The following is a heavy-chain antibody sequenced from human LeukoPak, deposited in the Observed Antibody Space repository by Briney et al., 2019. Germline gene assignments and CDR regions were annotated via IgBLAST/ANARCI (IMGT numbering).Heavy chain of an antibody. V-gene: IGHV3-30*18. D-gene: IGHD6-19*01. CDR2: ISYDGSNK. CDR3: AKAHTSGWYLDAFNI. J-gene: IGHJ3*02. Sequence: GGSLRLSCAASGFTFSSCGMHWVRQAPGKGLEWVSVISYDGSNKYYADSVKGRFTISRDNSKNTLFLEMNSLRAEDTAVYYCAKAHTSGWYLDAFNIWGQGTMVTVSS. CDR1: GFTFSSCG.